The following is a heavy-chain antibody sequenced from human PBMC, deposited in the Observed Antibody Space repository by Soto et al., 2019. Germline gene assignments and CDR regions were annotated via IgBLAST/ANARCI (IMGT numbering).Heavy chain of an antibody. J-gene: IGHJ4*01. D-gene: IGHD6-13*01. V-gene: IGHV3-30*03. CDR1: GFTFSSYG. Sequence: LRLSCAASGFTFSSYGMHWVRQAPGKGLEWVSAISYNGSNKYYADSVKGRFTISRDNSKNTLYLQMNSLRAEDTAVYYCAYSSTPFDYWGHGTLVTVSS. CDR2: ISYNGSNK. CDR3: AYSSTPFDY.